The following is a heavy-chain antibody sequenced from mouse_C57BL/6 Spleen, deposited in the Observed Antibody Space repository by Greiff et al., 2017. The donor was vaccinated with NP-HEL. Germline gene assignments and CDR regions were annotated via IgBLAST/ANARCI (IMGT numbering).Heavy chain of an antibody. CDR1: GYTFTDYY. D-gene: IGHD3-3*01. V-gene: IGHV1-19*01. CDR3: ARGRGQPEVDY. Sequence: EVQLQQSGPVLVKPGASVKMSCKASGYTFTDYYMNWVKQSHGKSLEWIGVINPYNGGTSYNQKFKGKATLTVDKSSSTAYMELNSLTSEDSAVYCCARGRGQPEVDYWGKGTSVTVSS. J-gene: IGHJ4*01. CDR2: INPYNGGT.